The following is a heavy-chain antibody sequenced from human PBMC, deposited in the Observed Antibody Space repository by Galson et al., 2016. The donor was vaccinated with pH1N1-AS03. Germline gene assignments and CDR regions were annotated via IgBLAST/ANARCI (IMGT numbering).Heavy chain of an antibody. V-gene: IGHV3-23*01. CDR2: IRGNGDST. J-gene: IGHJ6*02. D-gene: IGHD5-12*01. CDR1: GFSFNSYA. Sequence: SLRLSCAASGFSFNSYAMQWVRQAPGEGLEWVSGIRGNGDSTYYADSVKGRFTISRDNSKDMFYLQMTNLRGDDTAVYYCVKGSWGIDIVDRIAHCGLDVWGQGTTVTVSS. CDR3: VKGSWGIDIVDRIAHCGLDV.